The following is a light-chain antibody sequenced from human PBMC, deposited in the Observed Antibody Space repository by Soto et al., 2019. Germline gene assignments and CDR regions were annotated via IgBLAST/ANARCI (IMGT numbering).Light chain of an antibody. V-gene: IGKV1-5*03. CDR3: QQYNNSPWT. CDR1: QSINSW. Sequence: DIQMTQSPSTLSASVGDRVTITCRASQSINSWLAWYQQKPGKATKLLIYKTSSLESGVPSRFSGSGSGTEFTLTISSLQPDDFATYYCQQYNNSPWTFGQGTKVEIK. CDR2: KTS. J-gene: IGKJ1*01.